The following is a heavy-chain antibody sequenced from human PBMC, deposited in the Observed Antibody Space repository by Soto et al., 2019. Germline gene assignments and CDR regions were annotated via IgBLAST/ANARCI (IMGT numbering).Heavy chain of an antibody. CDR3: ASEAIAAAAVYGMDV. D-gene: IGHD6-13*01. J-gene: IGHJ6*02. CDR2: INAGNGNT. Sequence: QVQLVQSGAEEKKPGASVKVSCKASGDTFTSNVMHWVRQAPGQRLEWMGWINAGNGNTKYSQKFQGRVTITRDTSASTAYMELSSLRSEDTAVYYCASEAIAAAAVYGMDVWGQGTTVTVSS. CDR1: GDTFTSNV. V-gene: IGHV1-3*05.